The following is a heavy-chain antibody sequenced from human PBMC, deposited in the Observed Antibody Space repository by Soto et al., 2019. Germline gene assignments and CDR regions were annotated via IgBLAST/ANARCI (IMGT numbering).Heavy chain of an antibody. Sequence: PGESLKISCKGSGYSFTSYWIFWVRQMPVKGLEFMGIIYPFYSDTRYSPSFQGHVTISAYNSISTSYLQLISLKASYTAMYYFXRRDSVGYCSVGSSYDAFDIWGQGTMVTVSS. D-gene: IGHD2-15*01. V-gene: IGHV5-51*01. J-gene: IGHJ3*02. CDR3: XRRDSVGYCSVGSSYDAFDI. CDR1: GYSFTSYW. CDR2: IYPFYSDT.